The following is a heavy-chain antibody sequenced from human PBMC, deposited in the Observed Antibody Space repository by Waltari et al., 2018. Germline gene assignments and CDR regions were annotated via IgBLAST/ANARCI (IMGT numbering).Heavy chain of an antibody. J-gene: IGHJ4*02. V-gene: IGHV3-23*01. Sequence: EVRLLESGGGLVQPGGSLRLSCAASGFSFSNYDMSWVRQAPGMGLGLVLVIGPNGFHTYYPDSVRGRFTISSDTSRNILYLQMYSLRVEDTAMYYCVSDEWCGGPTCYGGSKYWGQGTLVIVSS. CDR2: IGPNGFHT. D-gene: IGHD2-15*01. CDR3: VSDEWCGGPTCYGGSKY. CDR1: GFSFSNYD.